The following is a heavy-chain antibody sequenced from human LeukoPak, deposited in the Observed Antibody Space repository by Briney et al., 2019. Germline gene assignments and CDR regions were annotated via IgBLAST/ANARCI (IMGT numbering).Heavy chain of an antibody. V-gene: IGHV6-1*01. CDR2: TYYRSKWYN. J-gene: IGHJ4*02. CDR1: GDSVTSNSAA. CDR3: ARVNYGSGSYSRYFDS. D-gene: IGHD3-10*01. Sequence: SQTLSLTCAISGDSVTSNSAAWNWIRQSPSRGLEWLGRTYYRSKWYNDYAVSVKSRITINPDTSKNQFSLQLNSVTPEDTAVYYCARVNYGSGSYSRYFDSWGQGTLVTVSS.